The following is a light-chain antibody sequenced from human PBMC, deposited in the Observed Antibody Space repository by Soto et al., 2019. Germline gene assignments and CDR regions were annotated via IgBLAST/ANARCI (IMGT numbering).Light chain of an antibody. Sequence: DIVMTQSPLTLPVTPGEPASISCRSSQSLLYNNTYNYLDWYVQKPGQSPQLLIYFGSNRAPGVPDRFSGSGLGTDFTLKINRVEAEDVGTYYCMQALQSLTFGQGTRLEIK. V-gene: IGKV2-28*01. CDR3: MQALQSLT. CDR2: FGS. CDR1: QSLLYNNTYNY. J-gene: IGKJ5*01.